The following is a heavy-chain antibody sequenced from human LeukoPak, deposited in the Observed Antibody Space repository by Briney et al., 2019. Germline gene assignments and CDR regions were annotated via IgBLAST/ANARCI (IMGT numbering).Heavy chain of an antibody. D-gene: IGHD3-3*01. CDR3: ARSLRFLEWGSYYFDY. J-gene: IGHJ4*02. CDR1: GGSISSSNW. V-gene: IGHV4-4*02. CDR2: IYHSGST. Sequence: SETLSLTCAVSGGSISSSNWWSWVRQPPGKGLEWIGEIYHSGSTNYNPSLKSRVTISVDKSKNQFSLKLSSVTAADTAVYYCARSLRFLEWGSYYFDYWGQGTLVTVSS.